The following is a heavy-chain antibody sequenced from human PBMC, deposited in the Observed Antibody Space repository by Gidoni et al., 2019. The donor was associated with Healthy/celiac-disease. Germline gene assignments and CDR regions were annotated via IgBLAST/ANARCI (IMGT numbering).Heavy chain of an antibody. CDR3: ARGGDSNSRYYFDY. Sequence: QVQLQESGPGLVKPSETLSLTCTVSGGSNSSYYWSLIRQPPGKGLDWIGYFYYSGSTNYNHSLKSRVTISVDTSKNQFSLKLSSVTAADTAVYYCARGGDSNSRYYFDYWGQGTLVTVSS. J-gene: IGHJ4*02. CDR2: FYYSGST. V-gene: IGHV4-59*01. CDR1: GGSNSSYY. D-gene: IGHD2-21*02.